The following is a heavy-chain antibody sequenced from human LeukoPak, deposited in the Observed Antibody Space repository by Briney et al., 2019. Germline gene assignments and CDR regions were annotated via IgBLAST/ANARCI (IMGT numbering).Heavy chain of an antibody. V-gene: IGHV4-4*07. J-gene: IGHJ4*02. D-gene: IGHD5-18*01. CDR1: GGSISNYF. Sequence: PSETLSLTCTVSGGSISNYFWSWIRQPAGKGLEWIVRIYTTGITNCNPSLESRITMSVDTSKNQFSLRPNSVTAADTAVYFCARNALRGYIYGFDYWGQGTLVTVSS. CDR3: ARNALRGYIYGFDY. CDR2: IYTTGIT.